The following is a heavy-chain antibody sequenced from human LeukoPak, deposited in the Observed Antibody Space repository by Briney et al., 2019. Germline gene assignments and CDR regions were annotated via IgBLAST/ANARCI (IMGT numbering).Heavy chain of an antibody. D-gene: IGHD4-17*01. CDR3: AKDRRATVTTGPKYYYYYGMDV. V-gene: IGHV3-9*01. J-gene: IGHJ6*02. Sequence: PGRSLRLSCAASGFTFDDYAMHWVRQAPGKGLEWVAGISWNSGSIGYADSVKGRFTISRDNAKNSLYLQMNSLRAEDTALYYCAKDRRATVTTGPKYYYYYGMDVWGQGTTVTVSS. CDR1: GFTFDDYA. CDR2: ISWNSGSI.